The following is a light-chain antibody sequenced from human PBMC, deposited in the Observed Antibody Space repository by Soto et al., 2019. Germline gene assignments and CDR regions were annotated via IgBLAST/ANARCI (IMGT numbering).Light chain of an antibody. CDR1: SSDVGSYNY. Sequence: QSVLTQPASVSGSPGQSITISCAGTSSDVGSYNYVSWYQQHPGKAPKLMIYEVSNRPSGVSSRFSGSKSGNTASLTISGLQAEDEADYYCQSYDSTLSARYVFGTGTKVTVL. J-gene: IGLJ1*01. V-gene: IGLV2-14*01. CDR2: EVS. CDR3: QSYDSTLSARYV.